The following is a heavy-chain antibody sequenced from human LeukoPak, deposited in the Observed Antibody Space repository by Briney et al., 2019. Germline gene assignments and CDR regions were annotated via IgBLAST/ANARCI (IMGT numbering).Heavy chain of an antibody. CDR1: GYTFTSYD. CDR2: MNPNSGNT. D-gene: IGHD6-13*01. CDR3: ARGLREAVADGY. V-gene: IGHV1-8*01. J-gene: IGHJ4*02. Sequence: GASVTLSCKASGYTFTSYDINWVRQAPGPGLEWMGWMNPNSGNTGCTQKFQGRVTMTRDTTISTAYMELSSVRSEDTGVYCSARGLREAVADGYWGQATLVTASS.